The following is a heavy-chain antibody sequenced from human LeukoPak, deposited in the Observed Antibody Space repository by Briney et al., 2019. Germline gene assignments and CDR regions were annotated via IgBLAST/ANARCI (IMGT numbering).Heavy chain of an antibody. CDR2: ARNKAKSYTT. Sequence: GGSLRLSCAVSGFTFSDHFLDWVRQAPGKGLEWVGRARNKAKSYTTEYGASVKGRFTISRDDSKSTLYLQMNSLKTEDTAVYYCARVGSVAGSDYLDYWGQGTLVTVSS. D-gene: IGHD6-19*01. CDR3: ARVGSVAGSDYLDY. CDR1: GFTFSDHF. V-gene: IGHV3-72*01. J-gene: IGHJ4*02.